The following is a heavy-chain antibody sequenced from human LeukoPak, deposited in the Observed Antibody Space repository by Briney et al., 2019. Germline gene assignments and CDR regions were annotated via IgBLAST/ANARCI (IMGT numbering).Heavy chain of an antibody. CDR2: ISDSGGTT. D-gene: IGHD2-2*02. J-gene: IGHJ4*02. Sequence: PGGSLRLSCAASGFTSRNYSMNWVRQAPGKGLEWVSGISDSGGTTDYADPVKGRFAISRDNSNNTLYLQMNSLRAEDTAVYYCAKARSGSSSSCYNYWGQGTLVTVSS. CDR1: GFTSRNYS. V-gene: IGHV3-23*01. CDR3: AKARSGSSSSCYNY.